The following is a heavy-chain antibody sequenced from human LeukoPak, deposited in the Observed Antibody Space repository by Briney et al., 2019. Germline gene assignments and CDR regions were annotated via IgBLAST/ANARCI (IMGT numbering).Heavy chain of an antibody. CDR3: ARDRGQVADSDY. Sequence: GASVKVSCKASGYTFTGYYMHWVRRAPGQGLEWMGWINPNSGGTNYAQNFQGRVTMTRDTSISTAYMELSSLRSDDTAVYYCARDRGQVADSDYWGQGTLVTVSS. D-gene: IGHD3-10*01. J-gene: IGHJ4*02. CDR2: INPNSGGT. CDR1: GYTFTGYY. V-gene: IGHV1-2*02.